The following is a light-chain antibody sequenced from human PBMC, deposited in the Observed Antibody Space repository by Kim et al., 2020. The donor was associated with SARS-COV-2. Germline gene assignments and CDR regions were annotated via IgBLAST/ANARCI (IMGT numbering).Light chain of an antibody. Sequence: VSPGQTARITCSGEALPKQYAYWYQQKPGQAPVLVIYKDSERPSGIPERFSGSSSGTTVTLTISGVQAEDEADYYCQSADSSGTVVFGGGTQLTVL. CDR3: QSADSSGTVV. CDR1: ALPKQY. J-gene: IGLJ2*01. V-gene: IGLV3-25*03. CDR2: KDS.